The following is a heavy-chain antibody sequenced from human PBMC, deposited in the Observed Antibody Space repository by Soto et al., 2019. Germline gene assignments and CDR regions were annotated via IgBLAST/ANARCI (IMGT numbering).Heavy chain of an antibody. J-gene: IGHJ6*04. CDR1: GFTFNTYG. Sequence: QVQLVESGGGVVQPGGSLRLSCTTSGFTFNTYGMHWVRQAPGKGLEWVAIIWYDGSNKYYADSVKGRFTISRDNFRNTLYLQMNSLRADDTALYYCARADCTGAYCYSWPFNYGVDVWGEGTTVTVSS. CDR3: ARADCTGAYCYSWPFNYGVDV. CDR2: IWYDGSNK. D-gene: IGHD2-15*01. V-gene: IGHV3-33*08.